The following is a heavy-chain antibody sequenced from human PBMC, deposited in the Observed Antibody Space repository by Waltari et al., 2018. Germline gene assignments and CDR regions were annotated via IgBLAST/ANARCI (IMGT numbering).Heavy chain of an antibody. J-gene: IGHJ4*02. Sequence: QVQLVQSGAEVKKPGASVKVSCKVSGYTLTELSMHWVRQAPGKGLEWMGGFDPEDGETIYAQKFQGRVTMTEDTSTDTAYMELSSLRSEDTAVYYCATDPLSGYYDSSDYPHWGQGTLVTVSS. CDR1: GYTLTELS. CDR3: ATDPLSGYYDSSDYPH. CDR2: FDPEDGET. D-gene: IGHD3-22*01. V-gene: IGHV1-24*01.